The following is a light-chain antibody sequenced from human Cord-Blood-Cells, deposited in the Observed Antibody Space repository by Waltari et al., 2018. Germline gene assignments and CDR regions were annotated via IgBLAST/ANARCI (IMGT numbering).Light chain of an antibody. CDR3: QQYGSSPS. V-gene: IGKV3-20*01. J-gene: IGKJ2*03. CDR1: QSVSSSY. Sequence: EIVLTQSPGTLSLSPGESATLSCRASQSVSSSYLAWYQQKPGQAPRLLIYGASSRATGIPDRVSGSGSGTDFTLTISRLEPEDFAVYYCQQYGSSPSFGQGTKLEIK. CDR2: GAS.